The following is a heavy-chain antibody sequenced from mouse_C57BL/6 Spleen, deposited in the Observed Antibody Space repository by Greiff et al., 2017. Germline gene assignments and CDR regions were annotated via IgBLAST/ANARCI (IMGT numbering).Heavy chain of an antibody. CDR2: ILPGSGST. J-gene: IGHJ4*01. CDR3: ARGGYYGSRRDYAMDY. Sequence: VQLQQSGAALMKPGASVKLSCKATGYTFTGYWIEWVKQRPGHGLEWIGEILPGSGSTNYNEKVKGKATFTADTSSNTAYMQLSSLTTEDSAIYYCARGGYYGSRRDYAMDYWGQGTSVTVSS. D-gene: IGHD1-1*01. CDR1: GYTFTGYW. V-gene: IGHV1-9*01.